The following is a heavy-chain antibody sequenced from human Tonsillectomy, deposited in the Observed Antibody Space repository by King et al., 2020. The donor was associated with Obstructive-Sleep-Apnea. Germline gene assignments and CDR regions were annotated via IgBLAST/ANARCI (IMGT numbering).Heavy chain of an antibody. J-gene: IGHJ4*02. V-gene: IGHV3-30*04. D-gene: IGHD3-22*01. Sequence: VQLVESGGGVVQPGRSLRLACAASGFTFISYSMHWVRQAPGKGLEWVAVISYDGSNKYYADSVKGRFTISRDNSKNTLDLQMNSLRPEDTAVYSCARDPYDSSALDYWGQGTLVTVSS. CDR1: GFTFISYS. CDR2: ISYDGSNK. CDR3: ARDPYDSSALDY.